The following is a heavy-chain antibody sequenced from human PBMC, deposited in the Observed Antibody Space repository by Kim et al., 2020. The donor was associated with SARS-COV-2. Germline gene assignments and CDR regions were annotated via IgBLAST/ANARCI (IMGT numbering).Heavy chain of an antibody. CDR3: ARSGNGYNAFGI. CDR1: GLSFSDSY. J-gene: IGHJ4*02. D-gene: IGHD5-12*01. CDR2: ISTRGESI. V-gene: IGHV3-11*01. Sequence: GGSLRLSCAASGLSFSDSYMNWVRQAPGKGLEWLSFISTRGESIFYADSVEGRFTISRDNAKNSLYLQMNYPRDEDTAVYYCARSGNGYNAFGIWGQG.